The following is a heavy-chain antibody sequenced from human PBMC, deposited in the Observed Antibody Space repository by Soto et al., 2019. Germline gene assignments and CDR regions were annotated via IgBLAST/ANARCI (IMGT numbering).Heavy chain of an antibody. D-gene: IGHD1-1*01. CDR2: INPNSGGT. J-gene: IGHJ6*02. CDR3: ALELEPWGMDV. V-gene: IGHV1-2*04. CDR1: GYTLTELS. Sequence: ASVKVSCKVSGYTLTELSMHWVRQAPGQGLEWMGWINPNSGGTNYAQKFQGWVTMTRDTSISTAYMELSRLRSDDTAVYYCALELEPWGMDVWGQGTTVTVSS.